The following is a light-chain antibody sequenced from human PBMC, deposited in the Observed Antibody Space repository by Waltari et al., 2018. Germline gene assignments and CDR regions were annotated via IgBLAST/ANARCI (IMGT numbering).Light chain of an antibody. CDR1: SSNIGSKY. CDR3: AAWDDSLSVYV. V-gene: IGLV1-47*01. CDR2: RNK. J-gene: IGLJ1*01. Sequence: QSVLTQPPSASGTPGQRVPISCSGSSSNIGSKYVYWYQQLPGTAPKLLIYRNKQRPSGVPDRFSGSKSGTSASLAISGLRSEDEADYYCAAWDDSLSVYVFGTGTKVTVL.